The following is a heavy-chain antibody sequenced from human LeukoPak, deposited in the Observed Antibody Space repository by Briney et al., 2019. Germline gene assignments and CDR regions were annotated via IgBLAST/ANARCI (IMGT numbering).Heavy chain of an antibody. V-gene: IGHV3-74*01. CDR1: GFTISSHW. CDR2: INTDGSST. Sequence: GGSLRLSCAASGFTISSHWMHWVRQAPGTGLVWVSRINTDGSSTIYAESVKGRFTISRDNAKDTLYLQMNSLRAEDTAVYYCARGRTGYYFDYWGQGSLVTVSS. J-gene: IGHJ4*02. CDR3: ARGRTGYYFDY. D-gene: IGHD2-8*02.